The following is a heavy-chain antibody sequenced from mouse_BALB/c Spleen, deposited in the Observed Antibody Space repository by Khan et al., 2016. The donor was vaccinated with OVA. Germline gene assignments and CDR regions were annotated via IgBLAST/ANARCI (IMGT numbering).Heavy chain of an antibody. D-gene: IGHD2-10*01. CDR1: GFSLTGYG. V-gene: IGHV2-6-7*01. Sequence: QVQLKESGPGLVAPSQSLSITCTVSGFSLTGYGVNWVRQPPGKGLGWLGMIWGDGSTDYNSALKSRLNLSKDNSKSHVFLKMNSLQTDDTARYYCAGAYYGNYREAMDYWGQGTSVTVSS. CDR3: AGAYYGNYREAMDY. CDR2: IWGDGST. J-gene: IGHJ4*01.